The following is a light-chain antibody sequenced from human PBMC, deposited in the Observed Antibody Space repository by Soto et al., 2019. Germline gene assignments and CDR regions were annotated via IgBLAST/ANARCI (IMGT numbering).Light chain of an antibody. V-gene: IGKV3-20*01. J-gene: IGKJ1*01. CDR2: GAS. CDR1: QSVNSIY. Sequence: EVVLTQSPGTLSLSPGERATLSCRASQSVNSIYLAWYQQKPGQAPRLLIYGASSRATGIPDRFSGSGSGKEFTLTISRLEPEDFAVYYCHQYDSWTFGQGTKVDIK. CDR3: HQYDSWT.